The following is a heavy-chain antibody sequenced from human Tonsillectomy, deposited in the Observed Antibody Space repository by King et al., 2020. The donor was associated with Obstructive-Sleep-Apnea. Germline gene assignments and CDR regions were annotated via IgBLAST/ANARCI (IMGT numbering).Heavy chain of an antibody. CDR1: GFTFTNSA. Sequence: QLVESGPEVKKPGTSVKVSCKASGFTFTNSAMQWVRQARGQRLEWLGWIVAGSGNTNCAQKFQEIVTITRAMSTRTAYMELSSLRSEDTAVYYCAADMGDYYDSSGYFESGHYYWGQGTLVTVSS. J-gene: IGHJ4*02. CDR3: AADMGDYYDSSGYFESGHYY. V-gene: IGHV1-58*02. D-gene: IGHD3-22*01. CDR2: IVAGSGNT.